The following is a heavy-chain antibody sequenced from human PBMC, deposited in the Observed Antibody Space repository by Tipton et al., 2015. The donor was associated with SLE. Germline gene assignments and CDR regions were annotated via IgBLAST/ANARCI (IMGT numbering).Heavy chain of an antibody. CDR2: IYYSGST. CDR1: GGSISSSSYY. V-gene: IGHV4-39*07. CDR3: ARQDLDTAMVSFDY. Sequence: TLSLTCTVSGGSISSSSYYWGWIRQPPGKGLEWIGSIYYSGSTYYNPSLKSRVTISVDTSKNQFSLKLSSVTAADTAVYYCARQDLDTAMVSFDYWGQGTLVTVSS. J-gene: IGHJ4*02. D-gene: IGHD5-18*01.